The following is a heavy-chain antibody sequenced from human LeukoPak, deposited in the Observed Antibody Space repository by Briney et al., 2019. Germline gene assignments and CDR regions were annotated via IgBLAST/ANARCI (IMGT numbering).Heavy chain of an antibody. J-gene: IGHJ4*02. CDR3: ARGGIAAAGIPFDY. V-gene: IGHV4-34*01. Sequence: SETLSLTCAVYGGSFSGYYWSWIRQPPGKGLEWIGEINHSGSTNYNPSLKSRVTISVDTSKNQFSLKLSSVTAADTAVYYCARGGIAAAGIPFDYWAREPWSPSPQ. D-gene: IGHD6-13*01. CDR1: GGSFSGYY. CDR2: INHSGST.